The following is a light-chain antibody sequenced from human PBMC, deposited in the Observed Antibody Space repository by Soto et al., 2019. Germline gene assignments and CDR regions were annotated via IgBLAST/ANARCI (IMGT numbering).Light chain of an antibody. CDR2: DTS. V-gene: IGKV3-15*01. CDR1: QSVSIK. J-gene: IGKJ5*01. CDR3: QQYNNWPPIP. Sequence: EIVMTQSTATLSVSPGERATLSCRASQSVSIKLAWYQQRPGQAPRLLIYDTSTRATGIPARFSGSGSGTEFTLTISSLQSEDFAVYYCQQYNNWPPIPFGQGTRLAIK.